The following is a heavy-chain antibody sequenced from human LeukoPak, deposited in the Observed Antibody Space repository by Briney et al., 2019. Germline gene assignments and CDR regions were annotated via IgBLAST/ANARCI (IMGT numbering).Heavy chain of an antibody. Sequence: GGSLRLSCAASGFTFSDYYMSWIRQAPGKGLEWVSYISSSGSTIYYADSVKGRFTISRDNAKNSLYLQMNSLRAEGTAVYYCAREVTPRGDYYYYYGMDVWGQGTTVTVSS. J-gene: IGHJ6*02. CDR2: ISSSGSTI. D-gene: IGHD4-23*01. CDR1: GFTFSDYY. CDR3: AREVTPRGDYYYYYGMDV. V-gene: IGHV3-11*01.